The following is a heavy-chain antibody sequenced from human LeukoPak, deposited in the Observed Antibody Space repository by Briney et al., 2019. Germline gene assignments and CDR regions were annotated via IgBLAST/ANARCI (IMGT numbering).Heavy chain of an antibody. D-gene: IGHD6-13*01. V-gene: IGHV1-69*05. CDR1: GGTFSSYA. CDR3: ARIAAAGNNWFDP. Sequence: ASVKVSWKASGGTFSSYAISWVRQAPGQGLEWMGGVIPIFGTANYAQKFQGRVTITTDESTSTAYMELSSLRSEDTAVYYCARIAAAGNNWFDPWGQGTLVTVSS. CDR2: VIPIFGTA. J-gene: IGHJ5*02.